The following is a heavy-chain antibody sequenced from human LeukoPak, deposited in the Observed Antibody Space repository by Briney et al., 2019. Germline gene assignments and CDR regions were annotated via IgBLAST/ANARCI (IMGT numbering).Heavy chain of an antibody. D-gene: IGHD5-18*01. Sequence: GESLKISCKASGYSFTGFWIGWVRQMPGKGLEWMGIIYPYDSETRYSQSFQGQVTISADKSISTAYLQWSSLKASDTAMYYCARHIGYSAWNPAYSGQGTLVTVSS. V-gene: IGHV5-51*01. CDR3: ARHIGYSAWNPAY. CDR1: GYSFTGFW. J-gene: IGHJ4*02. CDR2: IYPYDSET.